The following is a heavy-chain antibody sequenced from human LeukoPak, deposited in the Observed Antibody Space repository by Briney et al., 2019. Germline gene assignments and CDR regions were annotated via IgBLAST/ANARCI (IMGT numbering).Heavy chain of an antibody. CDR2: IYYTGNT. Sequence: SETLSLTCTVSLGSINSYHLTWIRQPPGKRLEWIGYIYYTGNTNYNPSLKSRVTISVDTSKNQFSLNLSSVTAADTALYYCARLRYGGDLIFDLWGQGALVTVSS. V-gene: IGHV4-59*08. CDR1: LGSINSYH. CDR3: ARLRYGGDLIFDL. D-gene: IGHD2-21*02. J-gene: IGHJ4*02.